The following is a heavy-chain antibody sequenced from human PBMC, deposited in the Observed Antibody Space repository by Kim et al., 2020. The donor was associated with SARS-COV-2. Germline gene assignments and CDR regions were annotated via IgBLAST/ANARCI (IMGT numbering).Heavy chain of an antibody. V-gene: IGHV4-39*01. J-gene: IGHJ4*02. CDR3: ARRDRTTADTPFNY. CDR2: IYYSGST. D-gene: IGHD1-26*01. CDR1: GGSISSSSYY. Sequence: SETLSLTCTVSGGSISSSSYYWGWIRQPPGKGLEWIGSIYYSGSTYYNPSLKSRVTISVDTSKNQFSLKLSSVTAADTAVYYCARRDRTTADTPFNYWGQGTLVTVSS.